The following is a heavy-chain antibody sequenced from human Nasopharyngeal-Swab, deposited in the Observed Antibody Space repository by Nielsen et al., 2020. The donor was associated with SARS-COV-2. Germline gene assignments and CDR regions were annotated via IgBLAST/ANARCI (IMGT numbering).Heavy chain of an antibody. CDR3: VGHSSTGTYAFAN. V-gene: IGHV5-10-1*01. D-gene: IGHD1-1*01. Sequence: GGSLRLSCKASGSSSATYWSTWVPQMSGKALEWMGRNDPSDSYSMYSPSFQGHVTFSADKSTSPAFLEWSSLKASDTAMYYCVGHSSTGTYAFANWGQGTLVTVSS. CDR1: GSSSATYW. J-gene: IGHJ4*02. CDR2: NDPSDSYS.